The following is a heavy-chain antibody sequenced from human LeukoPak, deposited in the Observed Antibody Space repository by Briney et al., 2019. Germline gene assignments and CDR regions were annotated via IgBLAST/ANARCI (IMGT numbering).Heavy chain of an antibody. CDR2: IYYSWDT. Sequence: PSETLSLTCTVSGGSISSTSYYWGWIRQPPGKGLEWIGSIYYSWDTYYNPSLKSRVTISVDTSKNQFSLRLSSVTAADTAVYYCARHERWELPYFDYWGQGTLVTVSS. V-gene: IGHV4-39*01. CDR3: ARHERWELPYFDY. CDR1: GGSISSTSYY. D-gene: IGHD1-26*01. J-gene: IGHJ4*02.